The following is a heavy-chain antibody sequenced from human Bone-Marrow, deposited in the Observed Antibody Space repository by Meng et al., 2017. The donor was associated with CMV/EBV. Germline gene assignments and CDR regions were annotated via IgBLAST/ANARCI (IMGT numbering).Heavy chain of an antibody. Sequence: SVKVSCKASGGTFSSYAISWVRQAPGQGLEWMGGIIPIFGTANYAQKFQGRVTITTDESTSTAYMELSSLRSEDTAVYYCARDQGTNRDDFWSGLGVYYYYGMDVWGQGTTVTVSS. CDR2: IIPIFGTA. V-gene: IGHV1-69*05. D-gene: IGHD3-3*01. J-gene: IGHJ6*02. CDR3: ARDQGTNRDDFWSGLGVYYYYGMDV. CDR1: GGTFSSYA.